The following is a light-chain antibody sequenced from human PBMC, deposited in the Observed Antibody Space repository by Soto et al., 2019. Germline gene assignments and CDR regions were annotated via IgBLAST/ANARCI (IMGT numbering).Light chain of an antibody. Sequence: EIVLTQSPGTLSLSPGERATLSCRASQSVSSSYLAWYQQTPGQAPRLLIYSASSRATGIPDRFSGSGSGTDFTLTTSRLEHEDFAVYYCQQYGSSQTFRQGTKVDIK. J-gene: IGKJ1*01. V-gene: IGKV3-20*01. CDR2: SAS. CDR1: QSVSSSY. CDR3: QQYGSSQT.